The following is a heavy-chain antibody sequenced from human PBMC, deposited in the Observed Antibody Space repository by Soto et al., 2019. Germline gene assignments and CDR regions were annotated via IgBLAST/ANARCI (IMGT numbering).Heavy chain of an antibody. D-gene: IGHD3-10*01. CDR3: ARKSVQEVRGVASWFDP. J-gene: IGHJ5*02. Sequence: KASETLSLTCAVYGGSFSGYYWSWIRQPPGKGLEWIGEINHSGSTNYNPSLKSRVTISVDTSKNQFSLKLSSVTAADTAVYYCARKSVQEVRGVASWFDPWGQGTLVTVSS. CDR2: INHSGST. CDR1: GGSFSGYY. V-gene: IGHV4-34*01.